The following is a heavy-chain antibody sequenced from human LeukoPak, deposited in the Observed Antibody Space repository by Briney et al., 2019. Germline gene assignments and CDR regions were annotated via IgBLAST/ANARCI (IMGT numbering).Heavy chain of an antibody. Sequence: GGSLRLSCAASGFILSNYWMTWVRQSPGKGLEWVANIKEDGSEKYYVDSVKGRFTISRDNAKNSLYLQMNSLRAEDSSVYYCARPTTVTTISTDAFDIWGQGTMVTVSS. J-gene: IGHJ3*02. V-gene: IGHV3-7*01. D-gene: IGHD4-17*01. CDR2: IKEDGSEK. CDR3: ARPTTVTTISTDAFDI. CDR1: GFILSNYW.